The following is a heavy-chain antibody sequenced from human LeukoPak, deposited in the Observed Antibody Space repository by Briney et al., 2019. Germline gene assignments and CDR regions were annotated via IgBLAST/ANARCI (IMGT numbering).Heavy chain of an antibody. D-gene: IGHD2-15*01. CDR2: IYPGDSDT. J-gene: IGHJ4*02. Sequence: GESLKISCKGSGYSFTSYWIGWVRQMSGKGLEWMGIIYPGDSDTTYSPSFQGQVTISADKSISTAYLQWSSLKASDTAMYYCATAVAATHLDYWGQGTLVTVSS. V-gene: IGHV5-51*01. CDR1: GYSFTSYW. CDR3: ATAVAATHLDY.